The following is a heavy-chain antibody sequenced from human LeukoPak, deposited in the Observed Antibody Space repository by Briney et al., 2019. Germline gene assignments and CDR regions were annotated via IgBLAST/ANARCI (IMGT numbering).Heavy chain of an antibody. Sequence: GGSLRLSCAASGFTFSSYTTSWVRQPPGKGLEWDSTISGRGDTTYSADSVKGRFTISRDNSKSTLYLQMNSLRAEDTAVYYCAKDRRYSTSVEDVDYWGQGTLVTVSS. V-gene: IGHV3-23*01. J-gene: IGHJ4*02. CDR2: ISGRGDTT. CDR3: AKDRRYSTSVEDVDY. D-gene: IGHD6-6*01. CDR1: GFTFSSYT.